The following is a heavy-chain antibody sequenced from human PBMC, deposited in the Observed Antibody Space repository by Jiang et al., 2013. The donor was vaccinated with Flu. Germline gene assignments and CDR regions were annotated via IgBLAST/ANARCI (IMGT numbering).Heavy chain of an antibody. Sequence: GAEVKKPGASVKVSCKASGYTFTGYYMHWVRQAPGQGLEWMGWINPNSGGTNYAQKFQGWVTMTRDTSISTAYMELSRLRSDDTAVYYCARNNFPGPRRDYDILTGYFYGDYYYGMDVVGRTGPNGHRLL. V-gene: IGHV1-2*04. CDR2: INPNSGGT. D-gene: IGHD3-9*01. J-gene: IGHJ6*02. CDR1: GYTFTGYY. CDR3: ARNNFPGPRRDYDILTGYFYGDYYYGMDV.